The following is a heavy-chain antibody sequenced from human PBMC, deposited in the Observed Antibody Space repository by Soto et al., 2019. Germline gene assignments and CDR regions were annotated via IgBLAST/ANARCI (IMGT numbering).Heavy chain of an antibody. V-gene: IGHV1-46*01. Sequence: QVELLQSGAEVRKPGASVKVSCKASVHTLTGNYMHWVRQAPGQGLEWMGIINPDVDVTTYAHKFRGRVPLTRELSTSTSYMELSSMTSDDTAVYYCASKFSRVSFQYFDTWGQGPLVTVSS. CDR2: INPDVDVT. CDR1: VHTLTGNY. J-gene: IGHJ4*02. CDR3: ASKFSRVSFQYFDT. D-gene: IGHD3-9*01.